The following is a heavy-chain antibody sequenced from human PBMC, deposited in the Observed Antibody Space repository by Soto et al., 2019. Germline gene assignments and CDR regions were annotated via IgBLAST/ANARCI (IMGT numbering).Heavy chain of an antibody. J-gene: IGHJ4*02. Sequence: QVQLLQWGAGLLKPSETLSLTCGVYGGSFSNYYWSWIRQPPGKGLEWVGEITHSGGTNYNPSLKGRVPISLDTPKNQFSLTLSSVTAADTAVYYCARMSCSSSSCPFDYWGQGTLVTVSS. CDR3: ARMSCSSSSCPFDY. V-gene: IGHV4-34*01. CDR1: GGSFSNYY. CDR2: ITHSGGT. D-gene: IGHD2-2*01.